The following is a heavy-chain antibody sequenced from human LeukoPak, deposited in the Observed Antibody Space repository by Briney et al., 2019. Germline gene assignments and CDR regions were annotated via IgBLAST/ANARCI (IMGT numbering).Heavy chain of an antibody. CDR1: GYTLTELS. CDR3: ARGVSEDDAFDI. J-gene: IGHJ3*02. CDR2: FDPEDGET. D-gene: IGHD6-19*01. V-gene: IGHV1-24*01. Sequence: ASVKVSCKVSGYTLTELSMHWVRQAPGKGLEWMGGFDPEDGETIYAQKFQGRVTMTEDTSTDTAYMELSSLRAEDTAVYYCARGVSEDDAFDIWGQGTMVTVSS.